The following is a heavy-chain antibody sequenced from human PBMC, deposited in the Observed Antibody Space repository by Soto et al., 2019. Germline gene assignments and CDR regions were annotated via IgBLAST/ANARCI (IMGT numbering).Heavy chain of an antibody. V-gene: IGHV2-26*04. J-gene: IGHJ5*02. CDR1: GFSLSNAGLG. D-gene: IGHD6-13*01. CDR2: IFSNDEK. CDR3: ASTYSTSCYWFDP. Sequence: QVTVKESGPVLVKPTETLTLTCTVSGFSLSNAGLGVSWIRQPPGKALEWLAHIFSNDEKSYSTSLKSRLTISKDTSKSPVVLTMTNMDPVDTATYYCASTYSTSCYWFDPWGQGTLVTVSS.